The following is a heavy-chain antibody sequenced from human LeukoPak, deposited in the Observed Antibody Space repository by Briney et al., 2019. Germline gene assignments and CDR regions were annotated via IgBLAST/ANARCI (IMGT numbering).Heavy chain of an antibody. Sequence: GGSLRLSCAASGFSFNSYAVSWVRQAPGKGLEWVSTLSGSGIATYYADSVKGRFTISRDNSKNTLYLQMNSLGAEDTAVYYCAKGIYSSGWSYFDYWGHGTLVTVSS. J-gene: IGHJ4*01. D-gene: IGHD6-19*01. CDR1: GFSFNSYA. CDR3: AKGIYSSGWSYFDY. CDR2: LSGSGIAT. V-gene: IGHV3-23*01.